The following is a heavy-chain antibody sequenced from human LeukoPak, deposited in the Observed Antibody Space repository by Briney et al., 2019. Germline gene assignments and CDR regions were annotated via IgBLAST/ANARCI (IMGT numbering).Heavy chain of an antibody. CDR2: ISADGGCT. CDR1: GFTFSIYA. CDR3: AKRGSSSGVYYFDY. J-gene: IGHJ4*02. D-gene: IGHD6-6*01. Sequence: GGSLRLSCAASGFTFSIYAMSWVRHAPGKGLEWVSAISADGGCTYYADSVKGRFTISRDNSKNTLYLQMNSLRAEDTAVYYCAKRGSSSGVYYFDYWGQGTLVSVSS. V-gene: IGHV3-23*01.